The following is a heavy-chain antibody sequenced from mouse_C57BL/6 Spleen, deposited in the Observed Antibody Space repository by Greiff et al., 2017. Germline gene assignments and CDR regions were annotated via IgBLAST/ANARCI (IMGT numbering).Heavy chain of an antibody. Sequence: EVQLVESGGDLVKPGGSLKLSCAASGFTFSSYGMSWVRQTPDKRLEWVATISSGGSYTYYPDSVKGRFTISRDNAKNTLYLQMSSLKSEDTAMYYCARRYYDYDPYYFDYWGQGTTLTVSS. V-gene: IGHV5-6*01. D-gene: IGHD2-4*01. J-gene: IGHJ2*01. CDR3: ARRYYDYDPYYFDY. CDR2: ISSGGSYT. CDR1: GFTFSSYG.